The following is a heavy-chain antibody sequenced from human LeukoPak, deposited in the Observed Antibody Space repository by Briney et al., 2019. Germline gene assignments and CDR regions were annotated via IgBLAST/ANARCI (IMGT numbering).Heavy chain of an antibody. J-gene: IGHJ3*02. D-gene: IGHD3-16*01. V-gene: IGHV4-39*07. Sequence: PSETLSLTCTVSGGSISSSSYYWGWIRQPPGKGLEWIGSIYYSGSTYYNPSLKSRFTITVDTSKNHFSLKLSSVTAADTAVYYCATYYDYVWGSSDAFDIWGQGTMVTVSS. CDR3: ATYYDYVWGSSDAFDI. CDR1: GGSISSSSYY. CDR2: IYYSGST.